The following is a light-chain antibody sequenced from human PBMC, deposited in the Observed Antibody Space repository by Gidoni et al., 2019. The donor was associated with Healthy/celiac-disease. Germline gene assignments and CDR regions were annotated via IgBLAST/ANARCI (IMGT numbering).Light chain of an antibody. J-gene: IGKJ4*01. V-gene: IGKV1-33*01. CDR2: AAS. Sequence: DIQMTQSPSSLSASVGDRVTITCQSSQDISNYLNWYQQKPGKAPKLLIYAASTLETGVPSRFSGSGSGIAFTFTIISLQPEDIATYYCQQYDNLPLTFGGGTKVEIK. CDR3: QQYDNLPLT. CDR1: QDISNY.